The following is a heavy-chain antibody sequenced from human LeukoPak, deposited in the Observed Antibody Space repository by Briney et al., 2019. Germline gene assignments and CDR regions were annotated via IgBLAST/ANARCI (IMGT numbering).Heavy chain of an antibody. CDR3: ARATYSSGLDY. Sequence: QPGGSLRLSCAASGFTFSSYWMHWVRQAPGKGLVWVSRINSDGSSTSYADSVKGRFTISRDNAKNTLYLQMNSLRAEDTAVYYCARATYSSGLDYWGQGTLVTVSS. D-gene: IGHD6-19*01. CDR2: INSDGSST. J-gene: IGHJ4*02. V-gene: IGHV3-74*01. CDR1: GFTFSSYW.